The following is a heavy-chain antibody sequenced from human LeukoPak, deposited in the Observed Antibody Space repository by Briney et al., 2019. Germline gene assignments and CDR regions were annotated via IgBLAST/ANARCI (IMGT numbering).Heavy chain of an antibody. CDR2: IRTDGTI. V-gene: IGHV3-48*02. CDR1: GFTSFDFP. J-gene: IGHJ3*02. D-gene: IGHD3-9*01. Sequence: GGSLRLSCEASGFTSFDFPMNWVRKAPGKGLEWVSHIRTDGTITYADSVKGRFTISRDDAKTSVYLQMNSLRDEDTAIYYCARDNIWAFDIWGQGTMVTVAS. CDR3: ARDNIWAFDI.